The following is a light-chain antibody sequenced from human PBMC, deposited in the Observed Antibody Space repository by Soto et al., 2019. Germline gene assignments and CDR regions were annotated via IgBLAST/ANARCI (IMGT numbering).Light chain of an antibody. CDR2: GAS. V-gene: IGKV3-15*01. Sequence: TTTLSVSPGGRVTLSCRASQSVSNNLAWYQQIPGQAPRLRIDGASTRATGIPARFSGSGSGTEFTLSISSLRSEDFAVYYCQQYNNWPPITFGQGTRLEI. CDR1: QSVSNN. J-gene: IGKJ5*01. CDR3: QQYNNWPPIT.